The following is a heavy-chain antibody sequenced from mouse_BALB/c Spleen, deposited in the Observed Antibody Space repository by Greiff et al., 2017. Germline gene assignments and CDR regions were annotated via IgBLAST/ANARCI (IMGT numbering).Heavy chain of an antibody. CDR3: ARGNGNCLDY. V-gene: IGHV1-77*01. Sequence: VQLQQSGAELARPGASVKLSCKASGYTFTDYYINWVKQRTGQGLEWIGEIYPGSGNTYYNEKFKGKATLTVDKSSSTAYMQLSSLTSEDSAVYSCARGNGNCLDYWGQGTTLTVSS. J-gene: IGHJ2*01. CDR1: GYTFTDYY. CDR2: IYPGSGNT. D-gene: IGHD2-1*01.